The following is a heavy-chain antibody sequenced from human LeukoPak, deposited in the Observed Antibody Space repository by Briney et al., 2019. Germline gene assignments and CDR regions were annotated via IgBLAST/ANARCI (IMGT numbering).Heavy chain of an antibody. D-gene: IGHD1-7*01. CDR1: GFTFSSYW. J-gene: IGHJ4*02. V-gene: IGHV3-7*01. Sequence: PGGSLRLSCAASGFTFSSYWMSWVRQAPGKGLEWVGQISHDGSEKYYGDSVRGRFTFSRDNAKNSLYLQMNSLRAEDTAVYYCARDSSGTTFDYWGQGTLVTVSS. CDR3: ARDSSGTTFDY. CDR2: ISHDGSEK.